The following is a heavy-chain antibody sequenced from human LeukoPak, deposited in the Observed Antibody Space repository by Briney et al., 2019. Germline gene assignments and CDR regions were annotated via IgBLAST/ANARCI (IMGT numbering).Heavy chain of an antibody. J-gene: IGHJ4*02. CDR3: ARSLTTLTYEGY. D-gene: IGHD1-1*01. CDR1: GITFSRFA. V-gene: IGHV3-23*01. Sequence: GGSLRLSCAASGITFSRFAMSWVRQAPGKGLEWVSGISDSGGSPYYADSVKGRFTISRDNSKNSLFLQMNSLRAEDTAIYYCARSLTTLTYEGYWGQGTLVTVSS. CDR2: ISDSGGSP.